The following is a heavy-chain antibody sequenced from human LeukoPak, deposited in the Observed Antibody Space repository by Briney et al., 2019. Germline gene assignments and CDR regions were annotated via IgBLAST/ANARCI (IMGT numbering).Heavy chain of an antibody. CDR3: ARDLPLLGYSYGYRWFDP. D-gene: IGHD5-18*01. Sequence: PSETLSLTCTVSGGSISSSSYYWGWIRQPPGKGLEWIGSIYYSGSTYYNPSLKSRVTISVDTSKNQFSLKLSSVTAADTAVYYCARDLPLLGYSYGYRWFDPWGQGTLVTVSS. V-gene: IGHV4-39*07. CDR2: IYYSGST. J-gene: IGHJ5*02. CDR1: GGSISSSSYY.